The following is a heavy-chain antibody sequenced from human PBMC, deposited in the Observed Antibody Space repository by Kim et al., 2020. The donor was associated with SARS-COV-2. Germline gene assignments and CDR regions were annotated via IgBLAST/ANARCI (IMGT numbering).Heavy chain of an antibody. D-gene: IGHD2-15*01. CDR2: IYYSGST. V-gene: IGHV4-39*01. J-gene: IGHJ5*02. Sequence: SETLSLTCTVSGGSISSSSYYWGWIRQPPGKGLEWIGSIYYSGSTYYNPSLKSRVTISVDTSKNQFSLKLSSVTAADTAVYYCARLTYLYCSGGSCYSWVRFVGTHADYNWFDPWGQGTLVTVSS. CDR3: ARLTYLYCSGGSCYSWVRFVGTHADYNWFDP. CDR1: GGSISSSSYY.